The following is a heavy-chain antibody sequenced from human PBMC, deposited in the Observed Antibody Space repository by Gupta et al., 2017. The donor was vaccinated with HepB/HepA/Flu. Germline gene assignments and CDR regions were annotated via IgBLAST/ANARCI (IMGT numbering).Heavy chain of an antibody. CDR1: GGTFSSYA. D-gene: IGHD3-16*01. V-gene: IGHV1-69*01. Sequence: KPGSSVKVSCKASGGTFSSYAISWVRQAPGQGLEWMGGIIPIFGTANYAQKFQGRVTITADESTSTAYMELNSLRSEDTAVYYCASSFPLLNSYAFDIWGQGTMVTVSS. J-gene: IGHJ3*02. CDR3: ASSFPLLNSYAFDI. CDR2: IIPIFGTA.